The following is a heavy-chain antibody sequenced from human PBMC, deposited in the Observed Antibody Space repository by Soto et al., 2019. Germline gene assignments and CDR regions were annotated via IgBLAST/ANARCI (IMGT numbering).Heavy chain of an antibody. D-gene: IGHD6-19*01. CDR3: ARDSSGWYEDY. J-gene: IGHJ4*02. CDR2: IGGRGSPQ. CDR1: GFTFSDYY. Sequence: PGGSLRLSCAACGFTFSDYYVTWLRQAPGRGLEGLGYIGGRGSPQRYADSVTGRFTISWDNAKNSLYLQMNSLRAEDTAVYYCARDSSGWYEDYWGPGTLVTVS. V-gene: IGHV3-11*04.